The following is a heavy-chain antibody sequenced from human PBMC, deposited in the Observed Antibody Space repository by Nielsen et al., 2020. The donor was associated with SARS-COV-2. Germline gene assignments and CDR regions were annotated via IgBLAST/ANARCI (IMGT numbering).Heavy chain of an antibody. CDR3: ARGKLTATVFNYYYGMDV. V-gene: IGHV1-2*06. Sequence: ASVKVSCKASGYTFTGSYVHWVRQAPGQGLEWMGLINPNSGATNYAQKFQGRVTMTRDTSISTAYMELSRLRSDDTAVYYCARGKLTATVFNYYYGMDVWGQGTTVTVSS. CDR2: INPNSGAT. CDR1: GYTFTGSY. D-gene: IGHD5-18*01. J-gene: IGHJ6*02.